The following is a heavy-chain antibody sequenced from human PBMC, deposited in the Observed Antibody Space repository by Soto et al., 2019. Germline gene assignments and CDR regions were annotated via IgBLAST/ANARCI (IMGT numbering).Heavy chain of an antibody. CDR3: ASTWSGYYYFDS. V-gene: IGHV3-30*03. J-gene: IGHJ4*02. Sequence: PGGSLRLSCAASGFTFGSYGMHWVRQAPGKGLEWVAVISYDGSNRYYGDSVKGRFTISRDNSKNTLYLQMNSLRAEDTAVYYCASTWSGYYYFDSWGQGTLVTVSS. D-gene: IGHD3-3*01. CDR2: ISYDGSNR. CDR1: GFTFGSYG.